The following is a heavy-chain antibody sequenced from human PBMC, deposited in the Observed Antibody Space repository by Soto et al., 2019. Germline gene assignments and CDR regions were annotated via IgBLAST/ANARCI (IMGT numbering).Heavy chain of an antibody. V-gene: IGHV3-33*01. CDR2: IWYDGSNK. CDR3: ASISGYDLDAFDI. D-gene: IGHD5-12*01. J-gene: IGHJ3*02. CDR1: GFTFSSYG. Sequence: QVQLVESGGGVVQPGRSLRLSCAASGFTFSSYGMHWVRQAPGKGLEWVAVIWYDGSNKYYADSVKGRFTISRDNSKNTLYLQMNSLRAEDTAVYYCASISGYDLDAFDIWGQGTMVTVSS.